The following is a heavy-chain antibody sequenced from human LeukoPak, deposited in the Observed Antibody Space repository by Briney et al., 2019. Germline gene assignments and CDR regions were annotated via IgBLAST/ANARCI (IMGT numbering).Heavy chain of an antibody. D-gene: IGHD6-13*01. CDR1: GFIFDDFS. CDR2: ITWHGRST. V-gene: IGHV3-9*01. CDR3: TKATTRRVPAATIDS. J-gene: IGHJ4*02. Sequence: GRSLRLSCAASGFIFDDFSMCWVRQGPGKGLEWVSSITWHGRSTAYADSVRGRFTISRDNAKYSLYLQMNSLRPADTAFYYCTKATTRRVPAATIDSWGQGTLVTVSS.